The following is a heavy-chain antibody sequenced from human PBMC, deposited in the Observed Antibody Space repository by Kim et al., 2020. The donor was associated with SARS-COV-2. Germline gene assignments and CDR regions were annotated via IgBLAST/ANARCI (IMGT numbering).Heavy chain of an antibody. J-gene: IGHJ2*01. V-gene: IGHV3-21*01. CDR3: ARAPDFDWLSLNWYFDL. CDR1: GFTFSSYS. CDR2: ISSSSSYI. Sequence: GGSLRLSCAASGFTFSSYSMNWVRQAPGKGLEWVSSISSSSSYIYYADSVKGRFTISRDNAKNSLYLQMNSLRAEDTAVYYCARAPDFDWLSLNWYFDLWGRGTLVTVSS. D-gene: IGHD3-9*01.